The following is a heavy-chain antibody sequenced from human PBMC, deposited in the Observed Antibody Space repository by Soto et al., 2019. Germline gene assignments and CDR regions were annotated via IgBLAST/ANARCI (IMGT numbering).Heavy chain of an antibody. J-gene: IGHJ4*02. V-gene: IGHV2-5*02. D-gene: IGHD3-16*01. CDR1: GFSLSTSGVG. Sequence: QITLKESGPALVKPTQTLTLTCTFSGFSLSTSGVGVGWIRQPPGEALEWLALIYWDAYKHFSPSLESRLTITKDTSKNQVVLTMTNMDPVDTATYYCVHKGGGDRILDYWGQGTLVTVSS. CDR3: VHKGGGDRILDY. CDR2: IYWDAYK.